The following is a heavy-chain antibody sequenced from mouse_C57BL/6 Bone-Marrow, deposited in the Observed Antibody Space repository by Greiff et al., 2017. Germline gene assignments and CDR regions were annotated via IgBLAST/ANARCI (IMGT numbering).Heavy chain of an antibody. V-gene: IGHV14-4*01. J-gene: IGHJ4*01. D-gene: IGHD1-2*01. CDR2: IDPENGDT. Sequence: EVQLQQSGAELVRPGASVKLSCTASGFNIKDDYMHWVKQRPEQGLEWIGWIDPENGDTEYASKFQGKATITADTSSNTAYLQLSSLTSEDTAVYYCTTWATANYYAMGYWGQGTSVTVSS. CDR3: TTWATANYYAMGY. CDR1: GFNIKDDY.